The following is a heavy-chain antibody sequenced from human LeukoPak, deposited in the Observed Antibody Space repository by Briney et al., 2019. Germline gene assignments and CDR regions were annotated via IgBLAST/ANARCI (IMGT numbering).Heavy chain of an antibody. V-gene: IGHV3-23*01. D-gene: IGHD4-17*01. Sequence: GGSLRLSCAASGFTFSSYAMSWDRQAPGKGLEWVSAISGSGGSTYYADSVKGRFTISSDNSKNTLYLQMHSMRAEDTAVYYCAKDLAPVYGDYGYFYYGMDVWGQGTTVTVSS. CDR3: AKDLAPVYGDYGYFYYGMDV. CDR1: GFTFSSYA. J-gene: IGHJ6*02. CDR2: ISGSGGST.